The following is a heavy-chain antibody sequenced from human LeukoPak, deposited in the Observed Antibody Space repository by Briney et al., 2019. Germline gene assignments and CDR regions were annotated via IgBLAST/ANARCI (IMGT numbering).Heavy chain of an antibody. CDR1: GGSISSYY. D-gene: IGHD2-15*01. J-gene: IGHJ6*03. CDR2: IYYSGST. V-gene: IGHV4-59*01. Sequence: SETLSLTCTVSGGSISSYYWSWIRQPPGKGLEWIGYIYYSGSTNYNPSLKSRVTISVDTSKNQFSLKLSSVTAADTAVYYCASNDIVVGVAATPYYYYYMDVWGKGTTVTISS. CDR3: ASNDIVVGVAATPYYYYYMDV.